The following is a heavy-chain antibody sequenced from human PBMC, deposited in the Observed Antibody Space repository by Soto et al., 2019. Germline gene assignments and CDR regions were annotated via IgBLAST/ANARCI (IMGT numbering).Heavy chain of an antibody. D-gene: IGHD5-18*01. CDR2: ISWDGGST. CDR1: GFTFDDYT. Sequence: GGPLRLSCAASGFTFDDYTMHWVRQAPGKGLEWVSLISWDGGSTYYADSVKGRFTISRDNSKNSLYLQMNSLRTEDTALYYCAKSTRLRYSYGPFDYWGQGTLVTVSS. V-gene: IGHV3-43*01. CDR3: AKSTRLRYSYGPFDY. J-gene: IGHJ4*02.